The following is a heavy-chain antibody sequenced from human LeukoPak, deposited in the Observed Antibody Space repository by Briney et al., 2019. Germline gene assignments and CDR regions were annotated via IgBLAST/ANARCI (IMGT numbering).Heavy chain of an antibody. V-gene: IGHV3-23*01. J-gene: IGHJ4*02. CDR1: GFTFSNHG. Sequence: GGSLRLSCAASGFTFSNHGMTWVRQAPGKGLEWVASISGDGLGTYYADSVKGRFNISRDNSRNTLYLQMNSLKIEDTAFYYCAKDANYLRSSGYLSPIDSWGQGTLVTVSS. CDR2: ISGDGLGT. CDR3: AKDANYLRSSGYLSPIDS. D-gene: IGHD3-22*01.